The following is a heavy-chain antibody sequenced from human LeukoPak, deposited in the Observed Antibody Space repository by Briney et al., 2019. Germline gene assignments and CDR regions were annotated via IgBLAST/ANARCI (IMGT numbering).Heavy chain of an antibody. CDR2: ISSGGYTA. CDR1: GFTFTDYE. Sequence: GGSLRLSCAASGFTFTDYEMHWLRQAPGKGLEWLSYISSGGYTADYADSVKGRFTISRDNPKNSVYLQMHSLRAEDTGLYYCARSKRDIVATIGYWGQGTLVAVSS. CDR3: ARSKRDIVATIGY. J-gene: IGHJ4*02. V-gene: IGHV3-48*03. D-gene: IGHD5-12*01.